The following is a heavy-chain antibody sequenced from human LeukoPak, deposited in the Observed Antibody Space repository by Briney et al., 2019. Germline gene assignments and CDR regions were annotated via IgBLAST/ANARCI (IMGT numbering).Heavy chain of an antibody. CDR1: GYILTELS. V-gene: IGHV1-24*01. J-gene: IGHJ6*03. Sequence: ASVKVSCKVSGYILTELSIHWVRQAPGKGLEWMGGFDPEDGETIYAQNFQGRVTMTEDTSTDTAYMELSSLRSEDTAVYYCATGYQLPKSYYYYYMDVWGKGTTVTVSS. D-gene: IGHD2-2*01. CDR2: FDPEDGET. CDR3: ATGYQLPKSYYYYYMDV.